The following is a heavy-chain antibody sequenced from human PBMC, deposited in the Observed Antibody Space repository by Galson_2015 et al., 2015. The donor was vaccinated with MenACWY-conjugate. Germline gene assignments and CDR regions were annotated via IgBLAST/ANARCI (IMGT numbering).Heavy chain of an antibody. CDR2: INSDGSAA. Sequence: SLRLSCAASGFTFSRYWTHWVRQSPGKGLVWVSRINSDGSAADYADSVKGRFTISRDNAKNTLYLQMNSLRAEDTAVYYCATYCSSPSCYANGAYWGQGPLVTVSS. D-gene: IGHD2-2*01. V-gene: IGHV3-74*01. CDR1: GFTFSRYW. CDR3: ATYCSSPSCYANGAY. J-gene: IGHJ4*02.